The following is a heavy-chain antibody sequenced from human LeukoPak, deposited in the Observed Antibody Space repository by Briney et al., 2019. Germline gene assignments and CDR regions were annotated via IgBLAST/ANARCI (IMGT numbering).Heavy chain of an antibody. V-gene: IGHV3-7*01. D-gene: IGHD3-9*01. J-gene: IGHJ3*02. CDR1: GFTFSSYW. CDR2: IKQDGSEK. Sequence: PGGSLRLSCAASGFTFSSYWMSWVRQAPGKGLEWGANIKQDGSEKYYVDSVKGRFTISRDNAKNSLYLQMNSLRAEDTAVYYCARDRDILTSDAFDIWGQGSMVTVSS. CDR3: ARDRDILTSDAFDI.